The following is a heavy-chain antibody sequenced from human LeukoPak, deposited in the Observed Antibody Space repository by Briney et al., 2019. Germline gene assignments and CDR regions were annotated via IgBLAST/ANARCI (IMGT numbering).Heavy chain of an antibody. CDR1: GFTFSSYA. CDR2: ISGSGGST. CDR3: ANPRVVPAAQESYYYYMDV. D-gene: IGHD2-2*01. V-gene: IGHV3-23*01. Sequence: PGGSLRLSCAASGFTFSSYAMSWGRQAPGKGLEWVSAISGSGGSTYYADSVKGRFTISRDNSKNTLYLQMNSLRAEDTALYYCANPRVVPAAQESYYYYMDVWGKGTTVTVS. J-gene: IGHJ6*03.